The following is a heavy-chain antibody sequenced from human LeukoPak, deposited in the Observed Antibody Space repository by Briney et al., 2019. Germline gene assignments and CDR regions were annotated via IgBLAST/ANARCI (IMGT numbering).Heavy chain of an antibody. CDR3: ASETHYYDFWSGYYPYYYYYGMDV. CDR2: IYHSGST. D-gene: IGHD3-3*01. J-gene: IGHJ6*02. V-gene: IGHV4-4*02. CDR1: GGSLSSSNW. Sequence: SETLSLTCAVSGGSLSSSNWWSWVRLPPGKGLEWIGEIYHSGSTNYNPSLKSRVTISVDKSKNQFSLKLSSVTAADTAVYYCASETHYYDFWSGYYPYYYYYGMDVWGQGTTVTVSS.